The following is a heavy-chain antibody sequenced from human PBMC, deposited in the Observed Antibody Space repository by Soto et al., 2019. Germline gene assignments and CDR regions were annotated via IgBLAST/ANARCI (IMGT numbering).Heavy chain of an antibody. CDR3: ARDLGGNGGYYYYGMDV. D-gene: IGHD2-15*01. Sequence: ASVKVSCKASGYTFTGYYMHWVRQAPGQGLEWMGWINPNSGGTNYAQKFQGRVTMTRDTSISTAYMELSRLRSDDTAVYYCARDLGGNGGYYYYGMDVWGQGTTVTV. J-gene: IGHJ6*02. CDR1: GYTFTGYY. V-gene: IGHV1-2*02. CDR2: INPNSGGT.